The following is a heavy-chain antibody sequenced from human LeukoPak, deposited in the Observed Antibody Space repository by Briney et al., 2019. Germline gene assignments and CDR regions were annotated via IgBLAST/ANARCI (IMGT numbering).Heavy chain of an antibody. V-gene: IGHV1-69*06. D-gene: IGHD4-17*01. J-gene: IGHJ4*02. CDR2: IIPIFGTA. CDR3: TEYGDYDDY. Sequence: GASVRVSYGGSGDTFKIYDIRGVRQARGQGREERGGIIPIFGTANYAQKFQGRVTITADKSTSTAYMELSSLRSEDTAVYYCTEYGDYDDYWGQGTLVTVSS. CDR1: GDTFKIYD.